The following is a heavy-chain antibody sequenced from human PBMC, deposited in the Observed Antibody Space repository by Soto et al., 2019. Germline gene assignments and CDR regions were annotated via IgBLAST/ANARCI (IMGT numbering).Heavy chain of an antibody. CDR2: IGTAGDT. D-gene: IGHD3-22*01. CDR3: ARSPPGGYHYYYGMDV. V-gene: IGHV3-13*04. CDR1: GFTFSSYV. J-gene: IGHJ6*02. Sequence: PGGSLRLSCAASGFTFSSYVMQWVRQATGKGLEWVSAIGTAGDTYYPGSVKGRFTISRENAKNSLYLQMNSLRAGDTAVYYCARSPPGGYHYYYGMDVWGQGTTVTAP.